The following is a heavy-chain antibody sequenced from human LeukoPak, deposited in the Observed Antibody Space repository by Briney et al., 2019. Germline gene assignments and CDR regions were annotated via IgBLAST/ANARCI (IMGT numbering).Heavy chain of an antibody. J-gene: IGHJ3*02. CDR1: GGSISSGSYY. CDR3: ARRYYDYVWGSYRPDAFDI. V-gene: IGHV4-61*02. D-gene: IGHD3-16*02. CDR2: IYTSGST. Sequence: SETLSLTCTVSGGSISSGSYYWSWIRQPAGKGLEWIGRIYTSGSTNYNPSLKSRVTISVDTSKSQFSLKLSSVTAADTAVYYCARRYYDYVWGSYRPDAFDIWGQGTMVTVSS.